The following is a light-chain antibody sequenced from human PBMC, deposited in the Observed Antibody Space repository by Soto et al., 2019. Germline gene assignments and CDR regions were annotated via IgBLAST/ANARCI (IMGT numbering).Light chain of an antibody. CDR3: QQLNSYPLT. V-gene: IGKV1-9*01. CDR2: AAS. J-gene: IGKJ4*01. Sequence: DIQLTQCPSFLSASVGDRVTITCRASQGISTFLAWYQQKPGKAPKLLIYAASILLSGVPSRFRGSGSGTDFTLTISRLQPEDFATYFCQQLNSYPLTFGGGTKVDIK. CDR1: QGISTF.